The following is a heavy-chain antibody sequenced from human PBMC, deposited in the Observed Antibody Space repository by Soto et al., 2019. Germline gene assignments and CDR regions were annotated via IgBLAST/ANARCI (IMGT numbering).Heavy chain of an antibody. D-gene: IGHD4-17*01. CDR3: ARDYGGKTWFDP. CDR2: IYYSGST. CDR1: GGPISSGDYY. J-gene: IGHJ5*02. V-gene: IGHV4-30-4*01. Sequence: SETLSLTSTVSGGPISSGDYYWSWIRQPPGKGLEWIGYIYYSGSTYYNPSLKSRVTISVDTSKNQFSLKLSSVTAADAAVYYCARDYGGKTWFDPWGQGTLVTVS.